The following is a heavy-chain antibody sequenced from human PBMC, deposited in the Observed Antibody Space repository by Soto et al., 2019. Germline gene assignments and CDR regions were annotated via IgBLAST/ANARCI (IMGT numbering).Heavy chain of an antibody. CDR2: MEWDDET. J-gene: IGHJ4*01. D-gene: IGHD1-26*01. CDR1: GFSLTTRRMS. Sequence: SGPTLVNPTQTLTLTCTFSGFSLTTRRMSVTWIRQPPGKALEWLARMEWDDETFYSTSLRTRLTVSKDTSKNLVVLTMTNMDPVDTATYYWARAYSSEYSSFDFWGHGTLVTVSS. V-gene: IGHV2-70*04. CDR3: ARAYSSEYSSFDF.